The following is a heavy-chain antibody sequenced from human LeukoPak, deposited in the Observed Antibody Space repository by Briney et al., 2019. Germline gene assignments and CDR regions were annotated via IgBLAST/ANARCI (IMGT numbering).Heavy chain of an antibody. Sequence: PSGTLSLTCAVSGGSITTSNWWTWVRQPPGKGLEWIGQIYHTETTNYNPSLKSRVTISVDKSKNQFSLKLSSVTAADTAVYYCARDGDYGHWGQGTLVTVSS. CDR3: ARDGDYGH. J-gene: IGHJ4*02. D-gene: IGHD4-17*01. CDR2: IYHTETT. V-gene: IGHV4-4*02. CDR1: GGSITTSNW.